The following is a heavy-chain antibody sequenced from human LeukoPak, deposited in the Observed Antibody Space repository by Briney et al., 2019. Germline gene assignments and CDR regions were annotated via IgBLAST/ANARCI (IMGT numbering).Heavy chain of an antibody. D-gene: IGHD6-13*01. Sequence: SVKVSCKASGGSFSSYAISWVRRAPGQGLEWMGGIIPIFGTANYAQKFQGRVTITADESTSTAYMELSSLRSEDTAVYYCARPLYGSTTSIAAAVADAFDIWGQGTMVTVSS. V-gene: IGHV1-69*01. CDR1: GGSFSSYA. CDR2: IIPIFGTA. CDR3: ARPLYGSTTSIAAAVADAFDI. J-gene: IGHJ3*02.